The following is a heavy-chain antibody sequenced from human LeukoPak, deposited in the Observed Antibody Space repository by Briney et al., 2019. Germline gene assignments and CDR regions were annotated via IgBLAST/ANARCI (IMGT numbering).Heavy chain of an antibody. CDR3: ARGPAAMRVFDY. CDR1: GGSISSYY. V-gene: IGHV4-59*01. CDR2: IYYSGST. D-gene: IGHD2-2*01. Sequence: SEPLSLTCTVSGGSISSYYWSWIRQPPGKGLEWIGYIYYSGSTNYNPSLKSRVTISVDTSKNQFSLKLSSVTAADTAVYYCARGPAAMRVFDYWGQGTLVTVSS. J-gene: IGHJ4*02.